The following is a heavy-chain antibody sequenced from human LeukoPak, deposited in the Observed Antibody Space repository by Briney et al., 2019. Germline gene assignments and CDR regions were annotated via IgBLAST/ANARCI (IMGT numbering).Heavy chain of an antibody. V-gene: IGHV4-39*07. CDR1: GGSISSSSYY. CDR2: IYYSGST. Sequence: SETLSLTRTVSGGSISSSSYYWGWIRQPPGKGLEWIGSIYYSGSTYYNPSLKSRVTISVDTSKNQFSLKLSSVTAADTAVYYCARALLTMSDLNWFDPWGQGTLVTVSS. D-gene: IGHD3-22*01. J-gene: IGHJ5*02. CDR3: ARALLTMSDLNWFDP.